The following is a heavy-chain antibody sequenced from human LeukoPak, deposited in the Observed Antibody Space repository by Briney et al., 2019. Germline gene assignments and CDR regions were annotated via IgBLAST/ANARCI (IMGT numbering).Heavy chain of an antibody. V-gene: IGHV3-74*01. CDR1: GFTFSILW. CDR3: ARDSEAVAPFDY. D-gene: IGHD6-19*01. Sequence: PGGSLGLSCAASGFTFSILWMHWVRQAPGKGLVWVSRINSDGSSTSYADSVKGRFTISRDNAKNTLYLQMNSLRAEDTAVYYCARDSEAVAPFDYWGQGTLVTVSS. J-gene: IGHJ4*02. CDR2: INSDGSST.